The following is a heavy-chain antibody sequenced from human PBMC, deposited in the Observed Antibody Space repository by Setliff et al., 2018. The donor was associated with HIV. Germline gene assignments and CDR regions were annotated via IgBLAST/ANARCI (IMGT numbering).Heavy chain of an antibody. J-gene: IGHJ4*02. CDR1: GFTFSNNW. Sequence: LRLSCAASGFTFSNNWMHWVRQAPGKGLVWVSRINGDGSSTLYADSVKGQFTISRDNAKNTLYLQMNSLRAEDTAVYYCARNSYFFDSWGQGALVTVSS. V-gene: IGHV3-74*01. CDR3: ARNSYFFDS. D-gene: IGHD2-15*01. CDR2: INGDGSST.